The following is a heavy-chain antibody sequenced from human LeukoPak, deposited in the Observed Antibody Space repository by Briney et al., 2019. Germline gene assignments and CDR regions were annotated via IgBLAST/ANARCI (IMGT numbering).Heavy chain of an antibody. CDR3: ARSYYNYYFDY. V-gene: IGHV4-34*01. D-gene: IGHD3-10*01. CDR2: INHSGST. J-gene: IGHJ4*02. Sequence: PSETLSLTCAVYGGSFSGYYWSWIRQPPGKGLEWIGEINHSGSTNYNPSLKSRVTISVDTSKNQFSLKLSSVTAADTAVYYCARSYYNYYFDYWGQGTLVTVSP. CDR1: GGSFSGYY.